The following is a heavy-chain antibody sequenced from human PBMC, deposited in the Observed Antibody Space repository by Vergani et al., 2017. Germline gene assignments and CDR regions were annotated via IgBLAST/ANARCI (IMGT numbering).Heavy chain of an antibody. Sequence: VQLVESGGGLVKPGGSLRLSCAASGFTFSSYSINWVRQAPGTGLEWVSSISSSSSYIYYADSVKGRFTMSRDNSKNTLYLQMNSLRAEDTAVYYCAKGSSGWFDYWGQGTLVTVSS. CDR2: ISSSSSYI. J-gene: IGHJ4*02. CDR1: GFTFSSYS. CDR3: AKGSSGWFDY. D-gene: IGHD6-19*01. V-gene: IGHV3-21*04.